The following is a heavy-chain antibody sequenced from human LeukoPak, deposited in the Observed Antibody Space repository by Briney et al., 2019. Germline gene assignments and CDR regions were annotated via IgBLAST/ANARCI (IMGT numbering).Heavy chain of an antibody. V-gene: IGHV4-39*01. D-gene: IGHD3-10*01. J-gene: IGHJ5*02. CDR1: GGSISSSSYY. CDR3: VRHPFLYYYGSGSGNWFDP. CDR2: IYYSGST. Sequence: SETLSLTCTVSGGSISSSSYYWGWIRQPPGKGLEWIGSIYYSGSTYYNPSLKSRVTISVDTSKNQFSLKLSSVTAADTAVYYCVRHPFLYYYGSGSGNWFDPWGQGTLVTVSS.